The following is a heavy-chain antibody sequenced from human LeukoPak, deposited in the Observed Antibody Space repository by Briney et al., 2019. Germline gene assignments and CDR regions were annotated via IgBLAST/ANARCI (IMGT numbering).Heavy chain of an antibody. CDR3: AKKGSKGEAQGALTN. CDR2: ISAYNGNT. Sequence: ASVKVSCKASGYTFTSYGISWVRQAPGQGLEWMGWISAYNGNTNYAQKLQGRVTMTTDTSTSTAYMELRSLRSDDTAVYYCAKKGSKGEAQGALTNWGQETLVPSPQ. V-gene: IGHV1-18*01. CDR1: GYTFTSYG. J-gene: IGHJ4*02. D-gene: IGHD3-16*01.